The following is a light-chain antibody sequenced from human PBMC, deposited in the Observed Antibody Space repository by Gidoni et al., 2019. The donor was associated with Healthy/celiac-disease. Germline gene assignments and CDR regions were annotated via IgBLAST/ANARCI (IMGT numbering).Light chain of an antibody. J-gene: IGKJ1*01. CDR1: QSLLHSNGYNY. Sequence: DIVMTQSPLPLPVTPGEPASISCRSSQSLLHSNGYNYLDWYVQKPGQSPQLLIYLGSNRASGVPDRFSGSGSGTDFTLKISRVEAEDVGVYYCMQALQTPTFXXXTKVEIK. CDR2: LGS. CDR3: MQALQTPT. V-gene: IGKV2-28*01.